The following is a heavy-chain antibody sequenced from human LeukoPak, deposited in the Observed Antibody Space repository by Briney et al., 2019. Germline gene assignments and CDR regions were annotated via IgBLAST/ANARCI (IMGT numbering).Heavy chain of an antibody. CDR3: ARVRASKGMVRGVIGWFDP. CDR2: INPNSGGT. V-gene: IGHV1-2*02. Sequence: ASVKASCKASGYTFTGYYMHWVRQAPGQGLEWMGWINPNSGGTNYAQKFQGRVTMTRDTSISTAYMELSRLRSDDTAVYYCARVRASKGMVRGVIGWFDPWGQGTLVTVSS. D-gene: IGHD3-10*01. CDR1: GYTFTGYY. J-gene: IGHJ5*02.